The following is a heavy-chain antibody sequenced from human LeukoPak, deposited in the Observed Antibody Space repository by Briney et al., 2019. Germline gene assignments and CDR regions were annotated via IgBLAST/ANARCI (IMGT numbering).Heavy chain of an antibody. CDR2: ISAYNGNT. J-gene: IGHJ3*02. D-gene: IGHD3-22*01. CDR3: ASPTRYYEDAFDI. Sequence: ASVKVSCKASGYTFTSYGISWVRQAPGQGLEWMGWISAYNGNTNYAQKLQGRVTMTTDTSTSTAYMELWSLRSDDTAVYYCASPTRYYEDAFDIWGQGTMVTVSS. V-gene: IGHV1-18*01. CDR1: GYTFTSYG.